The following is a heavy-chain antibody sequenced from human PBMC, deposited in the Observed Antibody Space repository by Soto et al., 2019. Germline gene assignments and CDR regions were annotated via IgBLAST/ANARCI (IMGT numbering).Heavy chain of an antibody. CDR2: IFESGAP. D-gene: IGHD1-7*01. J-gene: IGHJ4*02. CDR1: GGSLSSSSW. CDR3: TTSHAGELNN. Sequence: QVQLQESGPGLVKPSGTLSLTCAVSGGSLSSSSWWTWVRQSPGKGLEWIGEIFESGAPNYNPSLQSRLTMSVDQSKNQFSLNLSSLTAADTAVYFCTTSHAGELNNWGQGNLVSVSS. V-gene: IGHV4-4*02.